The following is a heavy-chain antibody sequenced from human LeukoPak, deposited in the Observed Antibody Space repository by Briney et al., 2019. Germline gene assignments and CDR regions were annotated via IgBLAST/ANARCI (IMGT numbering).Heavy chain of an antibody. CDR1: GYTFTSYD. J-gene: IGHJ4*02. CDR2: FHPNSGHT. V-gene: IGHV1-8*01. D-gene: IGHD2-15*01. CDR3: ARGAPGSYCSGGSCPYFDY. Sequence: GASVKLSCKASGYTFTSYDVNRVPQATGHRLEWRGWFHPNSGHTGYAQKFQGRVTMTTNTSISTAYMELSSLRSEDTAVYYCARGAPGSYCSGGSCPYFDYWGQGTLVSVSS.